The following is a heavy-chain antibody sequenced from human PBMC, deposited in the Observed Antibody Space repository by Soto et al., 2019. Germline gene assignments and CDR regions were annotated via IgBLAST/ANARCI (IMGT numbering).Heavy chain of an antibody. CDR3: ARGRYGDY. V-gene: IGHV1-18*01. J-gene: IGHJ4*02. CDR2: ISAHNGNT. Sequence: QVHLVQSGAEVKKPGASVKVSCKASGYTFTSYGITWVRQAPGQGLEWTGWISAHNGNTDYAQKLQGRVIVTRDTSTSTAYMELRSLRSDDTAVYYCARGRYGDYWGQGALATVSS. D-gene: IGHD1-1*01. CDR1: GYTFTSYG.